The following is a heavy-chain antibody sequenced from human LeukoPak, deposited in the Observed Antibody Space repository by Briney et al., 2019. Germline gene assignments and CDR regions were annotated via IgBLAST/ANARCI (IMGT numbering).Heavy chain of an antibody. CDR3: ARSSSSWYPLFDY. Sequence: PGGSLRLSCAASGFTFSDHYMDWVRRAPGKGLEWIGRIRNKANSYTTEYAASVKGTFTISRDDSKNSLYLQMNSLKTEDTAVYYCARSSSSWYPLFDYWGQGTQVTVSS. D-gene: IGHD6-13*01. CDR2: IRNKANSYTT. V-gene: IGHV3-72*01. J-gene: IGHJ4*02. CDR1: GFTFSDHY.